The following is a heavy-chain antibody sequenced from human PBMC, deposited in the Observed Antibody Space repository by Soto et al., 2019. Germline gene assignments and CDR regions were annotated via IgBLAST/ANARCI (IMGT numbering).Heavy chain of an antibody. CDR1: GFTFSSYW. CDR3: ARLGYCSSTSYRGVYYFDY. CDR2: IKQDGSEK. D-gene: IGHD2-2*01. V-gene: IGHV3-7*05. Sequence: PGGSLRLSCAASGFTFSSYWMSWVRQAPGKGLEWVANIKQDGSEKYYVDSVKGRFTISRDNAKNSLYLQMNSLRAEDTAVYYCARLGYCSSTSYRGVYYFDYWGQGTLVTVSS. J-gene: IGHJ4*02.